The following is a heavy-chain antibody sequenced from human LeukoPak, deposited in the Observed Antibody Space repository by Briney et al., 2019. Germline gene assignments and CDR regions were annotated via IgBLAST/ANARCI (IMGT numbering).Heavy chain of an antibody. J-gene: IGHJ4*02. Sequence: ASVKVSCKTSAYSFTGYFFHWIRQAPGQGLEWMGWISGYNGNTKYAQKLQGRVTMTTDTSTSTAYMEVRSLRSDDTAVYYCARGLRYGDYLAPLDYWGQGTLVTVSS. CDR1: AYSFTGYF. CDR2: ISGYNGNT. D-gene: IGHD4-17*01. CDR3: ARGLRYGDYLAPLDY. V-gene: IGHV1-18*04.